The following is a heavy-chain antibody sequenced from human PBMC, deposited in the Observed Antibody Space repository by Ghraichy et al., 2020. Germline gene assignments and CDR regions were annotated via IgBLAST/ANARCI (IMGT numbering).Heavy chain of an antibody. CDR3: ARNFLEVAGTFDY. CDR2: ISSSSSYT. D-gene: IGHD6-19*01. J-gene: IGHJ4*02. CDR1: GFTFSDYY. Sequence: LSLTCAASGFTFSDYYMSWIRQAPGKGLEWVSYISSSSSYTNYADSVKGRFTISRDNAKNSLYLQMNSLRAEDTAVYYCARNFLEVAGTFDYWGQGTLVTVSS. V-gene: IGHV3-11*06.